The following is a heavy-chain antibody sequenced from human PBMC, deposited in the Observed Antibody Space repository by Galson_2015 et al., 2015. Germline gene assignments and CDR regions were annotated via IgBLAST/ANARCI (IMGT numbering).Heavy chain of an antibody. D-gene: IGHD2-2*01. CDR1: GFTFSTHA. J-gene: IGHJ4*02. Sequence: SLRLSCAASGFTFSTHAMSWVRQAPGKELEWVTAISGSGATRYYADSVKGRFTISRDNSKNTLYLQMNSLRDEDTAVYYCAKDRDVVIPAASGGFDYWSQGTLVTVSS. CDR2: ISGSGATR. V-gene: IGHV3-23*01. CDR3: AKDRDVVIPAASGGFDY.